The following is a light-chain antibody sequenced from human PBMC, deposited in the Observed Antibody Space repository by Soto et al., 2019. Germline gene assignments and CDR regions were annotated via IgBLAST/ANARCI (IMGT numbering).Light chain of an antibody. J-gene: IGKJ2*01. CDR3: QQYNSWPPKYT. CDR1: QSVSSN. Sequence: EIVMTQSPATLSVSPGESATLSCRASQSVSSNLAWYQQKPGQAPRLLIYGASTRATGIPARFSGSGSGTEFALTISSLQSEDSAVYYCQQYNSWPPKYTFGQGTKLEIK. V-gene: IGKV3-15*01. CDR2: GAS.